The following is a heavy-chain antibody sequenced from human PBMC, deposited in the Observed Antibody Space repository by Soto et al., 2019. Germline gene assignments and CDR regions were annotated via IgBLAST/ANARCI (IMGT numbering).Heavy chain of an antibody. CDR3: AKDVMPSHPSGGGREGYYFDY. CDR1: GFTFSSYS. Sequence: GGSLRLSCAASGFTFSSYSMHWVRQAPGKGLEWVAVISYDGSNKYYADSVKGRFTISRDNSKNTLYLQMNSLRAEDTAVYYCAKDVMPSHPSGGGREGYYFDYWGQGTLVTVSS. D-gene: IGHD6-25*01. V-gene: IGHV3-30*18. CDR2: ISYDGSNK. J-gene: IGHJ4*02.